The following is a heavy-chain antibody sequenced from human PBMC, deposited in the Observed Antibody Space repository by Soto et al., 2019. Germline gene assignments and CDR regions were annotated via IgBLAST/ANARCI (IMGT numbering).Heavy chain of an antibody. CDR3: AGGSMVYYYYYYGMDV. V-gene: IGHV1-69*13. CDR1: GGTFSSYA. J-gene: IGHJ6*02. D-gene: IGHD3-10*01. CDR2: IIPIFGTA. Sequence: GALEKVSFTASGGTFSSYAIIWVRKAPGQGLEWMGGIIPIFGTANYAQKFQGRVTITADESTSTAYMELSSLRSEDTAVYYCAGGSMVYYYYYYGMDVWGQGTTVTVSS.